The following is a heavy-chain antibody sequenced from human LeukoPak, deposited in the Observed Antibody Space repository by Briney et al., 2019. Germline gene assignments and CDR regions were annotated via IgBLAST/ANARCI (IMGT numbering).Heavy chain of an antibody. D-gene: IGHD6-19*01. V-gene: IGHV1-69*04. J-gene: IGHJ4*02. CDR1: GGTFSSYA. CDR3: ARRAVAGPSFDY. CDR2: IIPILGIA. Sequence: ASVKVSCKASGGTFSSYAISWVRQAPGQGLEWMGRIIPILGIANYAQKFQGRVTITADKSTSTAYMELSSLKSDDTAVYYCARRAVAGPSFDYWGQGTLVTVSS.